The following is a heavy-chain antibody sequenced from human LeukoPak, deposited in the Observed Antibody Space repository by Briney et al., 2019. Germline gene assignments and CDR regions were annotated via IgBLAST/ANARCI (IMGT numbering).Heavy chain of an antibody. Sequence: PSQTLSLTCTVSGGSISSGDYCWSWVRQHPGTGLEWIGYIFYSVTTKYHPPLKSRPTMSVDTSNNQFSLKLSSVTAADTAVYYCARGGRRSGTYYYGSGSSWGQGTLVTVSS. J-gene: IGHJ4*02. V-gene: IGHV4-30-4*01. D-gene: IGHD3-10*01. CDR2: IFYSVTT. CDR3: ARGGRRSGTYYYGSGSS. CDR1: GGSISSGDYC.